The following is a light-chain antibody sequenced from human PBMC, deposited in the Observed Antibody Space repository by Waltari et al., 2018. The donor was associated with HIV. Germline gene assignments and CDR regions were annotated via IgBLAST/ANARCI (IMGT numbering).Light chain of an antibody. J-gene: IGKJ1*01. V-gene: IGKV1-NL1*01. Sequence: DIQMTQSPSSLSASVGDRVTVTCRASQGISNSLAWYQQKPGKAPELLLYETSRLQSGVPSRFSGSGSGTDYTLTISSLQPDDFACYYCQQYYSTPRTFGQGTKVEIK. CDR3: QQYYSTPRT. CDR1: QGISNS. CDR2: ETS.